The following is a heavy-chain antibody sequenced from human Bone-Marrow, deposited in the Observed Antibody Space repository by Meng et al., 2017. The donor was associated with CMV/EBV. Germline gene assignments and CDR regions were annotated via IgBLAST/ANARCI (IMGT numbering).Heavy chain of an antibody. CDR2: INPNSGGT. CDR1: GYTFTGYY. V-gene: IGHV1-2*02. D-gene: IGHD5-18*01. J-gene: IGHJ4*02. Sequence: ASVKVSCKASGYTFTGYYMHWVRQAPGQGLEWMGWINPNSGGTNYAQKFQGRVTMTSDTSISTAYMELSRLRSDDTAVYYCARGGWIQLWSYQEYYFDYWGQGTLVTVSS. CDR3: ARGGWIQLWSYQEYYFDY.